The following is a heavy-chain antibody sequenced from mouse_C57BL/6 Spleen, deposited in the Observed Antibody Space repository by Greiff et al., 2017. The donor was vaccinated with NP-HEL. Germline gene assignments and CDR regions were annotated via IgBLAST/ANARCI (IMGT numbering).Heavy chain of an antibody. D-gene: IGHD1-1*01. V-gene: IGHV1-69*01. CDR1: GYTFTSYW. J-gene: IGHJ3*01. Sequence: VQLQQPGAELVMPGASAKLSCKASGYTFTSYWMHWVKQRPGQGLEWIGEIDPSDSYTNYNQKFKGKATLTVDKSSSTAYMQLSSLTSEDSAVYYCAKCYYGCSSGFAYWGQGTLVSVSA. CDR2: IDPSDSYT. CDR3: AKCYYGCSSGFAY.